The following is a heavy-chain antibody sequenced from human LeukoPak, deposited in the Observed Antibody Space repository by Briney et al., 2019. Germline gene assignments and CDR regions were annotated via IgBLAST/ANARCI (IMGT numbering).Heavy chain of an antibody. D-gene: IGHD6-19*01. CDR1: GFTFSSYA. CDR3: ARDDSGWVDY. V-gene: IGHV3-33*01. J-gene: IGHJ4*02. CDR2: IWYDGTNK. Sequence: GRSLRLSCAASGFTFSSYAMHWVRKAPGKGLDWVSVIWYDGTNKYYADSVKGRFTISRDNSKNTLYLQMNSLRAEDTAVYYCARDDSGWVDYWGQGTLVTVSS.